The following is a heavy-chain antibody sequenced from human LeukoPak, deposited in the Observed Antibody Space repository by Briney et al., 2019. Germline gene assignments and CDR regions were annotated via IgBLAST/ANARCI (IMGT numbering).Heavy chain of an antibody. CDR1: GFTVSDNN. D-gene: IGHD3-16*01. V-gene: IGHV3-53*01. J-gene: IGHJ4*02. CDR3: VRVHGGGY. CDR2: LHRDGSV. Sequence: GGSLRLSCAASGFTVSDNNMIWVRQAPGKGLEWVSTLHRDGSVRYTDSVNGRFTISRDDSKNTLSLQMSSLRDEDTAVYYCVRVHGGGYWGQGTLVTVSS.